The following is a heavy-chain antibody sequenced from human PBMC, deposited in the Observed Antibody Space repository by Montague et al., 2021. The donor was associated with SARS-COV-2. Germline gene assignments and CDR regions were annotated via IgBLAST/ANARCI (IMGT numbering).Heavy chain of an antibody. Sequence: SETLSLTCTVSGASISSSGYYWGWIRQPPGKGLEWIGSIYYSGSTYYNPSLKSRVTISVDTSKNQFSLKLSSVTAADTAVYYCARVGRQQLVRLSGMDVWGQGTTVTVSS. J-gene: IGHJ6*02. V-gene: IGHV4-39*07. CDR2: IYYSGST. CDR1: GASISSSGYY. D-gene: IGHD6-13*01. CDR3: ARVGRQQLVRLSGMDV.